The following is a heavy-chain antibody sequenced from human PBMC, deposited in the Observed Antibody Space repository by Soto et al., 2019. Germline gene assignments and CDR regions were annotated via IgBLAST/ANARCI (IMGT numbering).Heavy chain of an antibody. J-gene: IGHJ4*02. CDR1: GYTFTSYY. V-gene: IGHV1-46*01. Sequence: QVQLVQSGAEVKKPGASVKVSCKASGYTFTSYYMHWVRQAPGQGLEWMGIINPSGGSTSYAQKFQGRVTMTRDTSTSTVYMELSSLRSEDTAVYYCARDGALFDYGDPTGFDYWGQGTLGTVSS. CDR3: ARDGALFDYGDPTGFDY. CDR2: INPSGGST. D-gene: IGHD4-17*01.